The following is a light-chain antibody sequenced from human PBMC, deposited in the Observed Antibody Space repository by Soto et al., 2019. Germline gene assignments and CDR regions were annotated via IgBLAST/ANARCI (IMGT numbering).Light chain of an antibody. V-gene: IGKV3-15*01. J-gene: IGKJ1*01. CDR2: VAS. CDR3: QQCNKSPRT. Sequence: ANLYASQRGIAPXSCRASQSVSSNLSWYQQKPGHAPRLLIYVASTRATGIPARFSGSGSGTEFTLTISSLHSEDFAIYYCQQCNKSPRTFGQGTKVDIK. CDR1: QSVSSN.